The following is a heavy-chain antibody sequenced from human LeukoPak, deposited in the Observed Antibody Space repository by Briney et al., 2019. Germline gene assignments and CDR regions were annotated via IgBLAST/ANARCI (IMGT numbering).Heavy chain of an antibody. V-gene: IGHV4-34*01. CDR3: ARGAQTYYDKAPVDY. CDR2: INHSGST. J-gene: IGHJ4*02. D-gene: IGHD3-22*01. Sequence: SETLSLTCAVYGGSFSGYYWSWIRQPPGKGLEWIGEINHSGSTNYNPSLRSRVTISVDTSKSQFSLKLNSMTAADTAVYYCARGAQTYYDKAPVDYWGQGTLVTVSS. CDR1: GGSFSGYY.